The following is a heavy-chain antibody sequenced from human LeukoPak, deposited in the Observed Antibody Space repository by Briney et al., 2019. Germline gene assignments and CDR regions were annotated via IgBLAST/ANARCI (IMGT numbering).Heavy chain of an antibody. D-gene: IGHD1-26*01. CDR2: ISGGGGST. V-gene: IGHV3-23*01. CDR3: AKESY. Sequence: GGSLRLSRSASGFTFSSYAMWWVRPAPGEGLGWGSAISGGGGSTYSTASVKGRCTISRDNTKNTLYLQMRRLRAEDTAVYYCAKESYWGQGTLVTVSS. CDR1: GFTFSSYA. J-gene: IGHJ1*01.